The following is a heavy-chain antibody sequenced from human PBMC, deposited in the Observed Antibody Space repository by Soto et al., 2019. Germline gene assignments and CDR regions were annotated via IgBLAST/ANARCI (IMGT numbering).Heavy chain of an antibody. J-gene: IGHJ6*02. Sequence: QLQLQESGSGLVKPSQTLSLTCAVSGGSISSGGYSWSWIRQPPGKGLEGIGYIYHSGSTYYNPSLKSRVTISVDRSKNQFSLKLSSVTAADTAVYYCARMGGDKYYYYGMDVWGQGTTVTVSS. CDR1: GGSISSGGYS. D-gene: IGHD3-16*01. CDR3: ARMGGDKYYYYGMDV. V-gene: IGHV4-30-2*01. CDR2: IYHSGST.